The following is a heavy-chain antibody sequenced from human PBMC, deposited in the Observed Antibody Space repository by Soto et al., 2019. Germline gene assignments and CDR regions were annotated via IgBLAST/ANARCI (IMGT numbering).Heavy chain of an antibody. Sequence: SETLSLTCVVSGGSLSSYYWSWIRQPPGKGLEWIGYIYYSGSTNYNPSLKSRVTISVDTSKNQFSLKLSSVTAADTAVYYCARAESPSAFGMATIDYWGQGTLVTV. V-gene: IGHV4-59*01. J-gene: IGHJ4*02. D-gene: IGHD3-10*01. CDR3: ARAESPSAFGMATIDY. CDR2: IYYSGST. CDR1: GGSLSSYY.